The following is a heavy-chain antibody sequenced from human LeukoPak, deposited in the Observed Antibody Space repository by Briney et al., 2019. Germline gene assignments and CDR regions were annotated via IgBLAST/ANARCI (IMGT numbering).Heavy chain of an antibody. CDR3: ARDRAVAGSNDAFDI. V-gene: IGHV1-46*01. J-gene: IGHJ3*02. CDR1: GYTFTSYY. D-gene: IGHD6-19*01. Sequence: ASVKVSCKASGYTFTSYYMHWVRQAPGQGLEWMGIINPSGGSTSYAQEFQGRVTMTRDTSTSTVYMELSSLRSEDTAVYYCARDRAVAGSNDAFDIWGQGTMVTVSS. CDR2: INPSGGST.